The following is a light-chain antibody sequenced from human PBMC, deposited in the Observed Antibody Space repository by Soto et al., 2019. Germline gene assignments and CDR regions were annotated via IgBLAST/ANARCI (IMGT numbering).Light chain of an antibody. Sequence: EIQMTQSPSTLSVSVGDIVTITCRASQTISSYLAWYQQKPGKAPKLLIYAASTLQSGVPSRFSGSGSGTEFTLTISSLQPEDFATYYCQQLNSYPITFGQGTRLEIK. CDR2: AAS. CDR1: QTISSY. V-gene: IGKV1-9*01. J-gene: IGKJ5*01. CDR3: QQLNSYPIT.